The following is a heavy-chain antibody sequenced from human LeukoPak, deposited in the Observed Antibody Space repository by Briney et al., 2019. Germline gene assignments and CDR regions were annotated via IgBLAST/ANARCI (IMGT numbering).Heavy chain of an antibody. V-gene: IGHV4-39*06. CDR3: AGPYDSSCYY. Sequence: SDTLSLTCTVSGGSISSSSYYWGWIRQPPGKGLEWIGSIYHSGSTYYNPSLKSRVTISVDTSKNQFPLKLSSVTAADTAVYYCAGPYDSSCYYWGQGTLVTVSS. D-gene: IGHD3-22*01. CDR1: GGSISSSSYY. J-gene: IGHJ4*02. CDR2: IYHSGST.